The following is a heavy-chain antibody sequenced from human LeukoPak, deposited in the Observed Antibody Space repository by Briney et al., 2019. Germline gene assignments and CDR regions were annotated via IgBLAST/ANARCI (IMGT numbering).Heavy chain of an antibody. CDR3: ARPSSLCGDYGAWFDP. J-gene: IGHJ5*02. CDR2: IIPILGIA. V-gene: IGHV1-69*04. D-gene: IGHD4-17*01. Sequence: VASVKVSCKASGGTFSSYAISWVRQAPGQGLEWMGRIIPILGIANYAQKFQGRVTITADKSTSTAYMELSSLRSEDTAVYYCARPSSLCGDYGAWFDPWGQGTLVTVSS. CDR1: GGTFSSYA.